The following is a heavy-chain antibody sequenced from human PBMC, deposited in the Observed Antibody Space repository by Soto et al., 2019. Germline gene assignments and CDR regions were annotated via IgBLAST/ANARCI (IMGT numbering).Heavy chain of an antibody. D-gene: IGHD2-15*01. J-gene: IGHJ4*02. CDR2: ISGSGGST. CDR1: GFTFSSYA. CDR3: ATPLIVVVVAATSARDY. Sequence: PGGSLRLSCAASGFTFSSYAMSWVRQAPGKGLEWVSAISGSGGSTYYADSVKGRFTISRDNSKNTLYLQMNSPRAEDTAVYYWATPLIVVVVAATSARDYWGQGTLVTVSS. V-gene: IGHV3-23*01.